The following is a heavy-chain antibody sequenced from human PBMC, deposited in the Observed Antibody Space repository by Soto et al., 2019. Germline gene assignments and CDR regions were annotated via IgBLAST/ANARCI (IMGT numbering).Heavy chain of an antibody. J-gene: IGHJ6*02. Sequence: PGGSLRLSCAAAGFAFDSHWMHWVRQAPGKGLVWVSRINGDGSSTFYADSVKGRFTISRDNARNTVYLQVNSLRAEDTAVYYCARGIQWRYGMDVWGQGTTVTVSS. CDR2: INGDGSST. V-gene: IGHV3-74*01. D-gene: IGHD5-12*01. CDR3: ARGIQWRYGMDV. CDR1: GFAFDSHW.